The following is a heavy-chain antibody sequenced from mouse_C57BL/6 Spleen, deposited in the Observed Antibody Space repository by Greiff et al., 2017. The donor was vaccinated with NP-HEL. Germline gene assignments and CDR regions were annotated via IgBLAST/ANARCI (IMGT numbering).Heavy chain of an antibody. CDR1: GYAFSSYW. J-gene: IGHJ3*01. Sequence: VKLMESGAELVKPGASVKISCKASGYAFSSYWMNWVKQRPGKGLEWIGQIYPGDGDTNYNGKFKGKATLTADKSSSTAYMQLSSLTSEDSAVYFCAGGYPFAYWGQGTLVTVSA. CDR2: IYPGDGDT. CDR3: AGGYPFAY. D-gene: IGHD2-2*01. V-gene: IGHV1-80*01.